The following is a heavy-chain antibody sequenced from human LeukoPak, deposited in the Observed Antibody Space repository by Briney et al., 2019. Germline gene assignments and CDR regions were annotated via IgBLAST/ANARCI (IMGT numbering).Heavy chain of an antibody. Sequence: SETLSLTCAVYAGSLSGSYWSLIRQPPGKGLEWIGEINHSGSANYNPSLKSRVTLSIDKSKNQFSLNLNSVTAADTAVYYCARARRDSGYYKVDYWGQGTLVTVSS. D-gene: IGHD3-3*01. J-gene: IGHJ4*02. CDR2: INHSGSA. CDR3: ARARRDSGYYKVDY. V-gene: IGHV4-34*01. CDR1: AGSLSGSY.